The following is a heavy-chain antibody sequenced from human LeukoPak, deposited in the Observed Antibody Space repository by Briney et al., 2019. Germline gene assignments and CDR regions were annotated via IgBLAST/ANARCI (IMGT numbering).Heavy chain of an antibody. CDR1: GFTFSSYD. Sequence: GGSLRLSCAASGFTFSSYDMNWVRQAPGKGLEWVSFISSSGTTIDYADSVKGRFTISRDNTKNSLYLQMNSRRVEDTAIYHCARGFDIWGQGTMVTVSP. CDR3: ARGFDI. J-gene: IGHJ3*02. CDR2: ISSSGTTI. V-gene: IGHV3-48*03.